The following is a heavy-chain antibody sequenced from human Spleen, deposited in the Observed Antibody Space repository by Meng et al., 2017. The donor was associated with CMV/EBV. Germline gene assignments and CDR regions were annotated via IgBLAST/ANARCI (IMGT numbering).Heavy chain of an antibody. J-gene: IGHJ4*02. D-gene: IGHD6-19*01. CDR2: VKSKTDGGTT. CDR3: ASDSSDLDY. V-gene: IGHV3-15*01. CDR1: GFTFNNAW. Sequence: GESLKISCAASGFTFNNAWMNWVRQAPGKGLEWVGRVKSKTDGGTTDYAAPVKGRFTITRDDSKNSLYLQMNSLRAEDTAVYYCASDSSDLDYWGQGTLVTVSS.